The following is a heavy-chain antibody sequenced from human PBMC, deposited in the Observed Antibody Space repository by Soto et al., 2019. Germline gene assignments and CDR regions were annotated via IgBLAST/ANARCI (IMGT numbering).Heavy chain of an antibody. D-gene: IGHD6-25*01. V-gene: IGHV3-11*01. J-gene: IGHJ5*02. CDR3: ARGGSGWTRGGWLGP. CDR1: GFSFSDYY. CDR2: ISDSGNTI. Sequence: QVQLVQSGGGLVKPGGSLTLSCAASGFSFSDYYMIWVRQAPGKGLEWLSYISDSGNTIYYADSVRARFTIFRGNAANSVYLQMTGLSDGDTAFYYCARGGSGWTRGGWLGPWGQGSLVTVSS.